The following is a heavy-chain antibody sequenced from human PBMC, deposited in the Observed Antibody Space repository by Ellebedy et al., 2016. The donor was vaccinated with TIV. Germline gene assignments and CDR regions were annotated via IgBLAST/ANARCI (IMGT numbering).Heavy chain of an antibody. D-gene: IGHD6-13*01. CDR1: GGSISSYY. Sequence: SETLSLXXTVSGGSISSYYWSWIRQPPGKGLERIGYIYYSGSTNYNPSLKSRVTISVDTSKNQFSLKLSSVTAADTAVYYCARGGGQLVHYYYYGMDVWGQGTTVTVSS. CDR2: IYYSGST. J-gene: IGHJ6*02. CDR3: ARGGGQLVHYYYYGMDV. V-gene: IGHV4-59*01.